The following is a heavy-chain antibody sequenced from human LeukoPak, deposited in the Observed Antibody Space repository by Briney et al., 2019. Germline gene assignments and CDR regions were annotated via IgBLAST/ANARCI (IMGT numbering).Heavy chain of an antibody. CDR2: IKQDGSEK. CDR1: GFTFSSYW. V-gene: IGHV3-7*03. CDR3: ARSSYYYGSGSYYYYYYMDV. Sequence: GGSLRLSCAASGFTFSSYWMSWVRQAPGKGLEWVANIKQDGSEKYYVDSVKGRFTISRDNAKNSLYLQMNSLRAEDTAVYYCARSSYYYGSGSYYYYYYMDVWGKGTTVTISS. J-gene: IGHJ6*03. D-gene: IGHD3-10*01.